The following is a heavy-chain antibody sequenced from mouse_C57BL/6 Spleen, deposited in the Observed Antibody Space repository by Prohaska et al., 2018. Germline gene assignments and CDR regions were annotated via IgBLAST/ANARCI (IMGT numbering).Heavy chain of an antibody. CDR3: MRYGGNYWYFDV. CDR2: INSDGSVI. V-gene: IGHV11-2*01. CDR1: GFTFSGFW. D-gene: IGHD1-1*02. Sequence: EVQLLETGGGLVQPGGSRGLSCEGSGFTFSGFWMSWVRQTPGKTLEWIGDINSDGSVINYVPSIKDRFTIFRDNDKSTLYLQMSNVRSEDTATYFCMRYGGNYWYFDVWGTGTTVTVSS. J-gene: IGHJ1*03.